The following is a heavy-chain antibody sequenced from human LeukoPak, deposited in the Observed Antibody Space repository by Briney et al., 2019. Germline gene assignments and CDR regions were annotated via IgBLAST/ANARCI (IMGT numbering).Heavy chain of an antibody. V-gene: IGHV4-59*08. Sequence: TSETLSLTCTVSGGSISSYYWSWIRQPPGKGLEWIGYIYYSGSTNYNPSLKSRVTISVDTSKNQFSLKLSSVTAADTAVYYCARYGGHGYDSSGYYSAGLIDPWGQGTLVTVSS. D-gene: IGHD3-22*01. CDR2: IYYSGST. CDR1: GGSISSYY. J-gene: IGHJ5*02. CDR3: ARYGGHGYDSSGYYSAGLIDP.